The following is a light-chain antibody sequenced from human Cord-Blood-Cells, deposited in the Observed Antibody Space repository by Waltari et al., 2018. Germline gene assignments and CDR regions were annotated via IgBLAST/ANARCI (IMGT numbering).Light chain of an antibody. V-gene: IGKV1-39*01. CDR2: AAS. Sequence: DIQLTQSPSSLSPSVGDSVTITCRASQSISSYLNWYQQKPGKAPKLLIYAASSLQSGVPSRFSGSGSGTDFTLTISSLQPEDFATYYCQQSYSTPITFGQGTRLEIK. CDR1: QSISSY. J-gene: IGKJ5*01. CDR3: QQSYSTPIT.